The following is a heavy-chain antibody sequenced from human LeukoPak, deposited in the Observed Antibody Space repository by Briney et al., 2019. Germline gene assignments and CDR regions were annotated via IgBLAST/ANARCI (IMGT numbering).Heavy chain of an antibody. CDR2: MYYSGST. CDR1: GGSISSSSYY. CDR3: ARQSAASGYYSIYYYGMDV. Sequence: SETLSLTCTVSGGSISSSSYYWGWIRQPPGKGLERIGSMYYSGSTYYNPSLKSRVTISADTSKNQFSLKLSSVTAADTAVYYCARQSAASGYYSIYYYGMDVWGQGTTVTVSS. J-gene: IGHJ6*02. D-gene: IGHD3-22*01. V-gene: IGHV4-39*01.